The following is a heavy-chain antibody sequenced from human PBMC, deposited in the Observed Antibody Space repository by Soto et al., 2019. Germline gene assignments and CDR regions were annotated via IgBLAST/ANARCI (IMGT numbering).Heavy chain of an antibody. D-gene: IGHD1-26*01. Sequence: EVQLVESGGGVVRPGGSLRLSCAASGSTVDDNGMSWVRQAPGKGLEWVSGINRNGGSTGYADSVKGRFTISRDNAKNSLYLQMNSLRAEDTALYYCARSVGATNWFDPWGQGTLVTVSS. CDR1: GSTVDDNG. V-gene: IGHV3-20*04. CDR2: INRNGGST. CDR3: ARSVGATNWFDP. J-gene: IGHJ5*02.